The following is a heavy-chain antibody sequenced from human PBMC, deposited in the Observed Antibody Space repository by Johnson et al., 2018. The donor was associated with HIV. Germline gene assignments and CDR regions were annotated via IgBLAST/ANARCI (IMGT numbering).Heavy chain of an antibody. J-gene: IGHJ3*02. D-gene: IGHD6-19*01. CDR1: GFTFSNAW. CDR2: IKSKTDGGTT. CDR3: TTISQWLVPGTFDI. Sequence: VQLVESGGGLVKPGGSLRLSCAASGFTFSNAWMSWVRQAPGKGLEWVGRIKSKTDGGTTDYAAPVNGRFTISRDDSKNTLYLQMNSMKTEDTAVYYCTTISQWLVPGTFDIWGQGTMVTVSS. V-gene: IGHV3-15*01.